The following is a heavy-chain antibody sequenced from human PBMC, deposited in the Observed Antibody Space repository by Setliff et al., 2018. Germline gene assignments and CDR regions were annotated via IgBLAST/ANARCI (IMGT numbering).Heavy chain of an antibody. CDR1: DGSSSSHY. Sequence: SETLSLTCTVSDGSSSSHYWSWIRQPPGKGLEWIGYIQFSGTTNYNPSLKSRVTLSLDTSKNQFSLELSSVTAADTAMYYCARENGYCSGGACYFMFDYWGQGTLVTVSS. V-gene: IGHV4-59*11. D-gene: IGHD2-15*01. J-gene: IGHJ4*02. CDR3: ARENGYCSGGACYFMFDY. CDR2: IQFSGTT.